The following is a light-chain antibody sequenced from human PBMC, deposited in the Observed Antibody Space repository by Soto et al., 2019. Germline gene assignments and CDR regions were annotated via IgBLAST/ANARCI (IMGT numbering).Light chain of an antibody. V-gene: IGKV3-20*01. CDR2: GAS. Sequence: EIVLTQSPGTLSLSPGERATLSCRASQSVSSNDLAWYQQKPGQAPRLLIYGASSRATGIPDRFSGSGSGTDFTLAISRLEPEDLAVYYCQQYGSSPWTFGLGTTVEI. CDR1: QSVSSND. CDR3: QQYGSSPWT. J-gene: IGKJ1*01.